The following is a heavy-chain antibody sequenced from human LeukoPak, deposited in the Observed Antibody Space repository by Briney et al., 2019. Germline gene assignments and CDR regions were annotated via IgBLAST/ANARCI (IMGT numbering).Heavy chain of an antibody. CDR2: THYSGSN. Sequence: SETLSLTCTVSGGSFSSYYWSWMRQSPGKGLEWIGYTHYSGSNDYNPSLKSRVTISLDTSKNQFSLQLSSVTAADTAVYYCASTEWNYARWGQGTLVTVSS. D-gene: IGHD1-7*01. J-gene: IGHJ4*02. CDR3: ASTEWNYAR. V-gene: IGHV4-59*08. CDR1: GGSFSSYY.